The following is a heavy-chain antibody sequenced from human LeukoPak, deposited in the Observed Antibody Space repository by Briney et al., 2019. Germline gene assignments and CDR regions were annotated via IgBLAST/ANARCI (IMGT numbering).Heavy chain of an antibody. CDR3: ARFYGGYGNYYYYMDV. CDR1: GYTFTGYY. V-gene: IGHV1-2*02. J-gene: IGHJ6*03. Sequence: ASVKVSCKASGYTFTGYYMHWVRQAPGQGLEWMGWINPNTGGTNYAQKFQGRVTMTRDTSISTAYMELSRPRSDDTAVYYCARFYGGYGNYYYYMDVWGKGTTVTVSS. CDR2: INPNTGGT. D-gene: IGHD5-12*01.